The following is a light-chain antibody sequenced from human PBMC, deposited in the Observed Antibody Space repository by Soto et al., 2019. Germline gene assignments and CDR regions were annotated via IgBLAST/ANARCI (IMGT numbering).Light chain of an antibody. CDR1: QSVSRW. CDR2: EAS. V-gene: IGKV1-5*01. CDR3: QPFNSKVFT. Sequence: DIQMTQSPSTLSASVGDTVTITCRASQSVSRWLNWYQQKPGKAPRLLIYEASKLESGVPMRFSGSGSGTDFALTITSLQPADSATYYCQPFNSKVFTFGHGNRVEI. J-gene: IGKJ1*01.